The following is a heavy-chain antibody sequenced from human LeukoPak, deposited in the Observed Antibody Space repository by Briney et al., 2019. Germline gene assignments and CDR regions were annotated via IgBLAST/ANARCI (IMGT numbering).Heavy chain of an antibody. V-gene: IGHV4-38-2*02. D-gene: IGHD5-18*01. CDR2: IYHSGST. CDR1: GYSISSGYY. Sequence: PSETLSLTCTVSGYSISSGYYWGWIRQPPGKGREWIGRIYHSGSTYYNPSLKSRVPISVDTSKTQFSLTLSSVTAADTAVYYCARGVGYSYGQGGDYWGQGTLVTVSS. J-gene: IGHJ4*02. CDR3: ARGVGYSYGQGGDY.